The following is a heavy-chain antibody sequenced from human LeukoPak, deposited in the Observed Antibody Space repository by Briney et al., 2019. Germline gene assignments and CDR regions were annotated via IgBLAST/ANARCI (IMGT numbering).Heavy chain of an antibody. D-gene: IGHD3-9*01. CDR2: INPSGGTT. CDR3: ARGLPLGVDILTGYLTPAWFDP. J-gene: IGHJ5*02. V-gene: IGHV1-46*01. Sequence: ASVKVSCKASGYTFTSYYMHWVRQAPGQGLEWMGIINPSGGTTSYAQKFQGRVTMTRDTSTSTVYMELSSLRSEDTAVYYCARGLPLGVDILTGYLTPAWFDPWGQGTLVTVSS. CDR1: GYTFTSYY.